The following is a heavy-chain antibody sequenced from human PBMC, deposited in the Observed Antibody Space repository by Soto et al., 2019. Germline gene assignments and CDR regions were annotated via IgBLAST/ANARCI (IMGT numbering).Heavy chain of an antibody. J-gene: IGHJ6*03. CDR2: IKQDGSEK. V-gene: IGHV3-7*01. Sequence: GGSLRLSCAASGFTFSSYWMSWVRQAPGKGLEWVANIKQDGSEKYYVDSVKGRFTISRDKAKNSLYLQMNSLRAEDTAVYYCATYCSSTSCSSPHYYYYMDVWGKGTTVTVSS. D-gene: IGHD2-2*01. CDR1: GFTFSSYW. CDR3: ATYCSSTSCSSPHYYYYMDV.